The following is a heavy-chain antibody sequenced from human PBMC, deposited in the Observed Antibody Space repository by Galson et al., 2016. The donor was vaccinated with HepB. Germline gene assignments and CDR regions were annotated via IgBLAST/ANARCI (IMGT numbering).Heavy chain of an antibody. CDR3: AHSGYSRGFDY. D-gene: IGHD5-12*01. V-gene: IGHV2-5*02. J-gene: IGHJ4*02. CDR2: IYWDDDK. CDR1: GFSLSTSGVG. Sequence: PALVKPTQTLTLTCTFSGFSLSTSGVGVGWIRQPPGKALEWLALIYWDDDKRYSPSLKSRLTITKDTSKNRRVLTMTNMDPVDTVTYWCAHSGYSRGFDYWGQGTLVTVSS.